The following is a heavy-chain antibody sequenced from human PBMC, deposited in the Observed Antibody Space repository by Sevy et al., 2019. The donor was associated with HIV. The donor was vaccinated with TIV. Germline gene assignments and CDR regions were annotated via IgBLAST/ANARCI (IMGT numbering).Heavy chain of an antibody. CDR2: IYYSGST. CDR1: GGSISSGDYY. J-gene: IGHJ4*02. CDR3: ARDDGGFVSGFDY. V-gene: IGHV4-30-4*01. D-gene: IGHD2-15*01. Sequence: SETLSLTCTVSGGSISSGDYYWSWIRQPPGKGLEWIGYIYYSGSTYYNPSLKSRVTISVDTSKNQFSLKLSSVTAADTAVYYCARDDGGFVSGFDYWGQGTLVTVSS.